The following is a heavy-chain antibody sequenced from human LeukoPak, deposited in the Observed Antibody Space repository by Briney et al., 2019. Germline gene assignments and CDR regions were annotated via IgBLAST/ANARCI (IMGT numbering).Heavy chain of an antibody. V-gene: IGHV4-38-2*02. J-gene: IGHJ5*02. D-gene: IGHD3-22*01. CDR1: NYYVSSGFR. CDR3: ARASRPGGDSSGYDFDP. Sequence: SETLSLTCTVSNYYVSSGFRWGWIRQSPEKGLEWIGSISYSGTTYYSPSLKSRVTISADMSKNQFSLKLTSVTAADTAEYYCARASRPGGDSSGYDFDPWGQGTLVTVSS. CDR2: ISYSGTT.